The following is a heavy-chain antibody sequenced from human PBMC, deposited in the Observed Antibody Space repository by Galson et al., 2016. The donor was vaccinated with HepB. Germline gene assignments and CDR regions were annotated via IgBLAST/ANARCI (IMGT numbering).Heavy chain of an antibody. V-gene: IGHV3-30*03. J-gene: IGHJ6*01. CDR1: GFTFSNAW. Sequence: LRLSCAASGFTFSNAWMNWGRQAPGKGLEWVAVTSSDGSNKHYADSVKGRFTISRDNSKKTLYLQMNSLHQGPIRLPSGTLLQEHLWG. CDR3: TLLQEHL. CDR2: TSSDGSNK.